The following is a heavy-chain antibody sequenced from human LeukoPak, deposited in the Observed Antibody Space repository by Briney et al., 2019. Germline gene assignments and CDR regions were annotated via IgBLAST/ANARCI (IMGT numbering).Heavy chain of an antibody. Sequence: GGSLRLSCAASGFTFSSHAMNWVRQAPGKGLEWVALTSYDGTNQYYADSVKGRFTISRDNSENTLSLQMNSLRAEDTALYYCSKNRVVFNWNYAYYFDDWGQGTLVTVSS. CDR1: GFTFSSHA. D-gene: IGHD1-7*01. CDR2: TSYDGTNQ. CDR3: SKNRVVFNWNYAYYFDD. J-gene: IGHJ4*02. V-gene: IGHV3-30*18.